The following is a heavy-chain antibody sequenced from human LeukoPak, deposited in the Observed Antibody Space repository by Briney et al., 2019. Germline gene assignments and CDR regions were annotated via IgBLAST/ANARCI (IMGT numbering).Heavy chain of an antibody. CDR3: AREWGPIAVSGGPGN. Sequence: EPGRSLRLSCAASGFTFSNYGMHWVRQAPGKGLEWVALIWFDGRNKFHADSVKGRFTISRDNSKNTLFLQMNSLRAEDTAVYYCAREWGPIAVSGGPGNWGQGALVTVSS. J-gene: IGHJ4*02. V-gene: IGHV3-33*01. D-gene: IGHD6-19*01. CDR1: GFTFSNYG. CDR2: IWFDGRNK.